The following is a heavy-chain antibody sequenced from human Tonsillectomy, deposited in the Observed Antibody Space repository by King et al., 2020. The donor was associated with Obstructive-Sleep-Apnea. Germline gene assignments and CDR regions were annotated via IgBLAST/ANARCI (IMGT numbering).Heavy chain of an antibody. CDR3: ARLWAGCTSGVPTTFYCFTC. J-gene: IGHJ4*02. Sequence: QLVQSGAEVKKPGESLKISCKGSGYSFTTYWIGWVRQMPGKGLEWMGIIYPGDSDTRYSPSFQGQVTISADKSINTAFLQWSSLKASDTAIYYCARLWAGCTSGVPTTFYCFTCGGQGTLVTVSS. CDR1: GYSFTTYW. D-gene: IGHD2-2*01. V-gene: IGHV5-51*01. CDR2: IYPGDSDT.